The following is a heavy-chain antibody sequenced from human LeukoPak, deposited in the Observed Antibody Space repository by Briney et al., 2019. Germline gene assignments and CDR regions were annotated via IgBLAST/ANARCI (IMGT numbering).Heavy chain of an antibody. CDR3: ARVRDSSGYGVDAFDI. D-gene: IGHD3-22*01. J-gene: IGHJ3*02. CDR2: ISYSAST. CDR1: GGSIYISNYF. V-gene: IGHV4-39*07. Sequence: SETLSLTCAVSGGSIYISNYFWAWIRQPPGKGLEWIGTISYSASTYYNPSLKSRVTISVDTSKNQFSLKLSSVTAADTAVYYCARVRDSSGYGVDAFDIWGQGTMVTVSS.